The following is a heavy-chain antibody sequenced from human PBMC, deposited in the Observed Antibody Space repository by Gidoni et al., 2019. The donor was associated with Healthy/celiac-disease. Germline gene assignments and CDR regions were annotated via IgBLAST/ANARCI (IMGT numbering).Heavy chain of an antibody. CDR1: GGSISSSSYY. Sequence: QLQLQESGPGLVKPSETLSLTCTVSGGSISSSSYYWGWIRQPPGKGLEWIGSIYYSGSTYYNPSLKSRVTISVDTSKNQFSLKLSSVTAADTAVYYCARQPDFYYYDSSGYYLDAFDIWGQGTMVTVSS. V-gene: IGHV4-39*01. J-gene: IGHJ3*02. CDR3: ARQPDFYYYDSSGYYLDAFDI. D-gene: IGHD3-22*01. CDR2: IYYSGST.